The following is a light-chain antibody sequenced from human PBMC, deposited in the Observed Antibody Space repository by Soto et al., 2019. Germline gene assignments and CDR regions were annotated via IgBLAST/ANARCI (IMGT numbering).Light chain of an antibody. J-gene: IGLJ3*02. CDR2: ETT. Sequence: QSALTQPASVSGSPGQSITISCTGTSSDVGPYNLVSWYQHHPGKVPQLIIYETTKRPSGVSNRFSGSKSGNTASLTISGLQAEDEAHYHCSSYTGDYTVMFAGGTKLTVL. CDR3: SSYTGDYTVM. CDR1: SSDVGPYNL. V-gene: IGLV2-23*01.